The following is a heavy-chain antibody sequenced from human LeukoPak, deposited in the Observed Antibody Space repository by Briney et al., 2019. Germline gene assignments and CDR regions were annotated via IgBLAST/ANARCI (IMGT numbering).Heavy chain of an antibody. CDR3: ARGYRDSVGPCLDS. J-gene: IGHJ5*01. D-gene: IGHD2-15*01. V-gene: IGHV1-2*02. CDR2: INPNSGGT. CDR1: GYTFTCYF. Sequence: ASVKVSCKASGYTFTCYFIHWVRQAPGQGPEWMGWINPNSGGTNYAQKFQGRVTMTRDTSINTAYMELSRLTSDDTAVYFCARGYRDSVGPCLDSWGQGTLVTVSS.